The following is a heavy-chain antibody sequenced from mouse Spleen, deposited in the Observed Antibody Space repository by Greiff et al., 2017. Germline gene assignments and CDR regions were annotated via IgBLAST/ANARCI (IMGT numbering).Heavy chain of an antibody. D-gene: IGHD1-1*01. J-gene: IGHJ4*01. CDR2: IHPSDSDT. Sequence: VQLQQPGAELVKPGASVKVSCKASGYTFTSYWMHWVKQRPGQGLEWIGRIHPSDSDTNYNQKFKGKATLTVDKSSSTAYMQLSSLTSEDSAVYYCAMNYDGSLYAMDYWGQGTSVTVSS. CDR1: GYTFTSYW. CDR3: AMNYDGSLYAMDY. V-gene: IGHV1-74*01.